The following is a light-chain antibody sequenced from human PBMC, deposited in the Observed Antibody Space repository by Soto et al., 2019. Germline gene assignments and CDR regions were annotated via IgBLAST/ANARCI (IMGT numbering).Light chain of an antibody. Sequence: EVVMTQSPATLSVSPGERVTLSCRASQTVHSNLAWYQQRPGQAPSLLISYASTRATVIPARFSGSGSGTGFTLTISSLQSEDSGVYYCQHYSNWPPTFGPGTKVEIK. CDR1: QTVHSN. J-gene: IGKJ3*01. V-gene: IGKV3-15*01. CDR2: YAS. CDR3: QHYSNWPPT.